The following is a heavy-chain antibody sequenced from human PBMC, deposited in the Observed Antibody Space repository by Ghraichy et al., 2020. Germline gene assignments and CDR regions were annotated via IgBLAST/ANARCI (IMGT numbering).Heavy chain of an antibody. J-gene: IGHJ2*01. CDR1: GFTFSTYG. CDR3: VKKMTTNAQWYFDL. CDR2: VSSNGDST. D-gene: IGHD4-11*01. V-gene: IGHV3-64D*06. Sequence: GGSLRLSCSASGFTFSTYGMHWVRQAPGNGLEYVSAVSSNGDSTYYADSVKGRFTISRDNSKNTVFLQMSSLRAEDTAVYHCVKKMTTNAQWYFDLWGRGTLVTVSS.